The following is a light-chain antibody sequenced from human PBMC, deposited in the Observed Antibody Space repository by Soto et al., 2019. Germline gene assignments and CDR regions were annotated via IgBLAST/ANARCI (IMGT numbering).Light chain of an antibody. Sequence: TQSPGTLSLSPGERATLSCRASQSVSNNYLACYQQKPGQAPRLLIYGASDRATGIPDRFSGSGSGTDFTLTISRLEPEYFAVYYCQQYGSSGTFGQGTKVDIK. V-gene: IGKV3-20*01. CDR3: QQYGSSGT. CDR2: GAS. J-gene: IGKJ1*01. CDR1: QSVSNNY.